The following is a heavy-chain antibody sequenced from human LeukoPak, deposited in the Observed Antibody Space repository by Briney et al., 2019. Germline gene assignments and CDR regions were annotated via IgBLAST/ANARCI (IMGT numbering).Heavy chain of an antibody. V-gene: IGHV1-2*02. CDR3: ASGHSRRGDAFDI. CDR1: GGTFSSYA. CDR2: INPNSGGT. J-gene: IGHJ3*02. D-gene: IGHD6-13*01. Sequence: ASVKVSCKASGGTFSSYAISWVRQAPGQGLEWMGWINPNSGGTNYAQKFQGRVTMTRDTSISTAYMELSRLRSDDTAVYYCASGHSRRGDAFDIWGQGTMVTVSS.